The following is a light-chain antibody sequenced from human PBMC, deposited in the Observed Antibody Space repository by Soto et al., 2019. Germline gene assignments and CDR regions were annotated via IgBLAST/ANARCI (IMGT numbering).Light chain of an antibody. CDR2: AAS. CDR1: QSLNSNF. V-gene: IGKV3-20*01. J-gene: IGKJ2*01. Sequence: EIVLTQSPGTLSLSPGESATLSCRASQSLNSNFLAWYQQKPGQAPRLLVYAASSRATGIPDRFSGSASGTVFTLTISRLEPEDFAVYYCQQYDTSPPRYTSGQGTKLEIK. CDR3: QQYDTSPPRYT.